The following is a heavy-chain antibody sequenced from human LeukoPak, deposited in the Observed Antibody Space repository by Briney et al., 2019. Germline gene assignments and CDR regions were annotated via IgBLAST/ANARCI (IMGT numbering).Heavy chain of an antibody. CDR2: IYHSGST. V-gene: IGHV4-4*02. CDR1: GFTFSYYW. CDR3: ARRPNYYYYMDV. J-gene: IGHJ6*03. Sequence: GSLRLSCAASGFTFSYYWMSWVRQPPGKGLEWIGEIYHSGSTNYNPSLKSRVTISVDKSKNQFSLKLSSVTAADTAVYYCARRPNYYYYMDVWGKGTTVTASS.